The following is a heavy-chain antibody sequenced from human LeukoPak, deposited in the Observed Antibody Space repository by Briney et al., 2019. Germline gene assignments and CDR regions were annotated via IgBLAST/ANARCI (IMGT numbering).Heavy chain of an antibody. CDR1: GGSISSYY. D-gene: IGHD2-2*01. CDR3: ARELCSTTTCYFDY. CDR2: IYYIGST. J-gene: IGHJ4*02. V-gene: IGHV4-59*01. Sequence: SETLSLTCSVSGGSISSYYWSWIRQPPGKGLEWIGYIYYIGSTNYNPSLKSRVTISLDTSKNQFSLKLNSVTAADTAVYYCARELCSTTTCYFDYWGQGTLVTVSS.